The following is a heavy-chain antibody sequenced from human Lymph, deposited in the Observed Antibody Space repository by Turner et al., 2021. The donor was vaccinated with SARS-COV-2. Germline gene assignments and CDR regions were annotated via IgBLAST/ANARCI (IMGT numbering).Heavy chain of an antibody. Sequence: EVQLVESGGGVVQPGGYLRLSCAASGFTFDDYAVHWVRQAPGKGLEWVSLISVDGGSTYYADSVKGRFTISRDDSKNSLYLQINSLRTEDTALYYCAKEGLAGRRLQFVPYFAYWGQGTLVSVSS. J-gene: IGHJ4*02. V-gene: IGHV3-43*02. D-gene: IGHD5-12*01. CDR1: GFTFDDYA. CDR3: AKEGLAGRRLQFVPYFAY. CDR2: ISVDGGST.